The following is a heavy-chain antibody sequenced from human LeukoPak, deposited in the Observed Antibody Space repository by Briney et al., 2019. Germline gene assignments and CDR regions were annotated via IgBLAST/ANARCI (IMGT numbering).Heavy chain of an antibody. J-gene: IGHJ6*02. CDR2: IYYSGST. CDR3: AIHRCSYGYSYYYYGMDG. Sequence: SETLSLTCTVSGGSLSSYYWSWLRQPPGKGLEWIGYIYYSGSTNYNPSLMSRVTISVDTSKNQLSLKLSSVTAADTGGYYCAIHRCSYGYSYYYYGMDGWGQGTTVTVSS. D-gene: IGHD5-18*01. V-gene: IGHV4-59*08. CDR1: GGSLSSYY.